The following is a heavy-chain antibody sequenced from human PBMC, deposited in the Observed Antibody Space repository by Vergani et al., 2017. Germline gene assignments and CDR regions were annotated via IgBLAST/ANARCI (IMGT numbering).Heavy chain of an antibody. CDR2: ISSSSSYI. CDR1: GFTFSSYS. V-gene: IGHV3-21*01. Sequence: EVQLVESGGGLVKPGGSLRLSCAASGFTFSSYSMNWVRQAPGKGLEWVSSISSSSSYIYYADSVKGRFTISRDNAKNSLYLQMNSLRAEDTAVHYCAREGCSSTSCYAGWYFDLWGRGTLVTVSS. CDR3: AREGCSSTSCYAGWYFDL. D-gene: IGHD2-2*01. J-gene: IGHJ2*01.